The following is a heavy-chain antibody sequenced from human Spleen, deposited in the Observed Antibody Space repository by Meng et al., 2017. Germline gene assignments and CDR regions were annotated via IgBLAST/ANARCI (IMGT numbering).Heavy chain of an antibody. D-gene: IGHD3-16*02. J-gene: IGHJ4*02. CDR3: ARGYYDDVWGSYRYPDY. CDR1: RYTFTSYA. CDR2: INAGNANT. Sequence: QGQLGELGGEVKKPGASVKVSCKASRYTFTSYAMHWVRQAPGQRLEWMGWINAGNANTRYSQKFQTRVTITRDTSASTAYMELSSLRSEDTAVYYCARGYYDDVWGSYRYPDYWGQGTLVTVSS. V-gene: IGHV1-3*01.